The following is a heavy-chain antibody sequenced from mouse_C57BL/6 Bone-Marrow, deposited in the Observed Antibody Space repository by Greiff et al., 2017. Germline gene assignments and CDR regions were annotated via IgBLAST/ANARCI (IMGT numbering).Heavy chain of an antibody. CDR3: ARSGSRYYFDY. CDR2: INPYNGGT. V-gene: IGHV1-19*01. Sequence: EVMLVESGPVLVKPGASVKMSCKASGYTFTDYYMNWVKQSHGKSLEWIGVINPYNGGTSYNQKFKGKATLTVDKSSSTAYMELNSLTSEDSAVYYCARSGSRYYFDYWGQGTTLTVSS. J-gene: IGHJ2*01. D-gene: IGHD1-1*02. CDR1: GYTFTDYY.